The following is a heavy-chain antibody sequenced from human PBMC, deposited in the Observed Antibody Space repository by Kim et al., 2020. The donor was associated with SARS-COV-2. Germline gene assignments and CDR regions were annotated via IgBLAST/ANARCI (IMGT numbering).Heavy chain of an antibody. CDR2: VFNNGST. D-gene: IGHD3-16*01. Sequence: SETLSLTCSVSGGSISNYFWSWVRQPPGKGLEWIGYVFNNGSTKSNPSLKSRVDMSVDTSKNQFSPKLRSVTAADTAVYYCARSLSWGNMYYFDYWGQGALVTVSS. CDR1: GGSISNYF. V-gene: IGHV4-59*13. J-gene: IGHJ4*02. CDR3: ARSLSWGNMYYFDY.